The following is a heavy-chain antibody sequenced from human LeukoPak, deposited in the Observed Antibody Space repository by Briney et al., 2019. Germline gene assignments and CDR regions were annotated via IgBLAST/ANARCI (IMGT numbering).Heavy chain of an antibody. Sequence: GGSLRLSCAASGFTFSSYAMNWVRQAPGKGLEWVSGISGSGGSTYYADSVKGRFTISRDNSKNTLYLQMNSLRAEDTAVYYCAKVLVLVSANRYYFDYWGQGTLVTVSS. V-gene: IGHV3-23*01. D-gene: IGHD2-15*01. CDR2: ISGSGGST. J-gene: IGHJ4*02. CDR3: AKVLVLVSANRYYFDY. CDR1: GFTFSSYA.